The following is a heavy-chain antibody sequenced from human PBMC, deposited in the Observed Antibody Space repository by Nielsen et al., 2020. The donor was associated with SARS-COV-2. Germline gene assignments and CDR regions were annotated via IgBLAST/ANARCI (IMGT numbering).Heavy chain of an antibody. CDR3: ARDVRDGYNYFDY. D-gene: IGHD5-24*01. J-gene: IGHJ4*02. Sequence: GESLKISCAASGFTFSSYAMHWVRQAPGKGLEWVAVISYDGSNKYYADSVKGRFTISRDNSKNTLYLQMNSLRAEDTAVYYCARDVRDGYNYFDYWGQGTLVTVSS. V-gene: IGHV3-30*04. CDR2: ISYDGSNK. CDR1: GFTFSSYA.